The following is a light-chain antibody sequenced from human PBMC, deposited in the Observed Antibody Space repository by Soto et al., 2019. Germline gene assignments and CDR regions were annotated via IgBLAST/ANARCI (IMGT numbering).Light chain of an antibody. CDR2: AAS. V-gene: IGKV1-39*01. J-gene: IGKJ1*01. CDR3: QQSYSTPPWT. CDR1: QGISSN. Sequence: DIRMTQSPSSFSASTGDRVTITFRASQGISSNLAWYQQKPGQAPKLLIYAASTRATGVPSRFSGSGSGTDFILTISSLQPEEFATYFCQQSYSTPPWTFGQGTKVDIK.